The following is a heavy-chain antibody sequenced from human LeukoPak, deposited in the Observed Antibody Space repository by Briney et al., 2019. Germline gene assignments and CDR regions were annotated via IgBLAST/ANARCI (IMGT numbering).Heavy chain of an antibody. V-gene: IGHV4-61*02. J-gene: IGHJ4*02. CDR2: IYTSGST. CDR3: ARGTYYYGSGSYYNKYYFDY. CDR1: GGSISSGSYY. Sequence: SETLSLTCTVSGGSISSGSYYWSWIRQPAGKGLEWIGRIYTSGSTNYNPSLKSRVTISVDTSKNQFSLKLSSVTAADTAVYYCARGTYYYGSGSYYNKYYFDYWGQGTLVTVSS. D-gene: IGHD3-10*01.